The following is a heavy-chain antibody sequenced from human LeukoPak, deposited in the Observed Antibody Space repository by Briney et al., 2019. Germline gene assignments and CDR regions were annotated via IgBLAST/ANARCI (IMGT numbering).Heavy chain of an antibody. CDR3: ARGEDYGTNSFDY. J-gene: IGHJ4*02. CDR2: ITTSGRTI. Sequence: GGSLRLSYAASGFTFSSYEMNWVRQAPGKGLEWVSYITTSGRTIYYADSVKGRFTISRDNAKNSLYLQMNSLRAEDTAVYYCARGEDYGTNSFDYWGQGTLVTVSS. D-gene: IGHD4-17*01. V-gene: IGHV3-48*03. CDR1: GFTFSSYE.